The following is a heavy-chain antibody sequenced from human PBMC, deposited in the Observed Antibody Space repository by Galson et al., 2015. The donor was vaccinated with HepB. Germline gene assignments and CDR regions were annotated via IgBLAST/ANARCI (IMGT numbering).Heavy chain of an antibody. CDR3: TRSGRFGVSAADHGLF. CDR2: INVGNGDT. D-gene: IGHD6-13*01. J-gene: IGHJ4*02. V-gene: IGHV1-3*01. CDR1: GYTFTMYA. Sequence: SCKASGYTFTMYAMHWVRQAPGQRPEWMGWINVGNGDTKYSRKFKGRVTITRDTSANTVYVELASLKFEDTAVYYCTRSGRFGVSAADHGLFWGQGTLVTVSS.